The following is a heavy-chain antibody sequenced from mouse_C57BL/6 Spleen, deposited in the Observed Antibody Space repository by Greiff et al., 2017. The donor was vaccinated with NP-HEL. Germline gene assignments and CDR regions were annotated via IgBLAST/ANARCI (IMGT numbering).Heavy chain of an antibody. Sequence: QVQLQQPGAELVKPGASVKLSCKASGYTFTSYWMQWVKQRPGQGLEWIGEIDPSDSYTNYNQKFKGKATLTVDTSSSTAYMQLSSLTSEDSAVYYCARRGGYDPGAYWGQGTLVTVSA. CDR2: IDPSDSYT. J-gene: IGHJ3*01. CDR3: ARRGGYDPGAY. D-gene: IGHD2-3*01. CDR1: GYTFTSYW. V-gene: IGHV1-50*01.